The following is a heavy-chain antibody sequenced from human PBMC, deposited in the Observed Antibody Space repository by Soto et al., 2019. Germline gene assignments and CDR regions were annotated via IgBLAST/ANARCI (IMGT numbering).Heavy chain of an antibody. D-gene: IGHD5-18*01. CDR3: ARDYRGYTYGYAFDV. Sequence: QVQLHESGPGLVKPSETLSLTCTVSGGSVSSGSHYWRWIRQPPGKGLEWIGHIYYSGTTNYNPSLNSRVTISVDTSKNQFSRKLNSVTSADTAVYYCARDYRGYTYGYAFDVWGQGTMVTVSS. CDR2: IYYSGTT. J-gene: IGHJ3*01. CDR1: GGSVSSGSHY. V-gene: IGHV4-61*01.